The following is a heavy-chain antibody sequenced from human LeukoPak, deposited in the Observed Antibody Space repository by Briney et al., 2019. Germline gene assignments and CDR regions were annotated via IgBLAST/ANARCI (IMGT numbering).Heavy chain of an antibody. Sequence: SETLSLTCSVSDFSSVYWWAWIRQSPGTGLQWIGTTNHHSDTSYNHSLKRRLSVSVDTSKNQFSLKLPSMAAADTAVYYCARAWRNAAWDFDYWGHGILVTVSS. CDR2: TNHHSDT. CDR1: DFSSVYW. V-gene: IGHV4-38-2*02. CDR3: ARAWRNAAWDFDY. D-gene: IGHD1-26*01. J-gene: IGHJ4*01.